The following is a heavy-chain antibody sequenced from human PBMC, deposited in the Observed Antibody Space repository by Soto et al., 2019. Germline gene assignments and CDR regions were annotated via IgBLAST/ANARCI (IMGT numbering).Heavy chain of an antibody. Sequence: EVQLVESGGGLVQPGGSLRLSCAASGFTFSSYWMTWARQAPGKGLEWVASMNRDGSEKRYVDSVEGRFTISRDNAKNSLFLQMNSQSPADTAVYYCRRDAGHRFDYWGQGSLVTVSS. CDR2: MNRDGSEK. V-gene: IGHV3-7*01. J-gene: IGHJ4*02. CDR3: RRDAGHRFDY. D-gene: IGHD6-13*01. CDR1: GFTFSSYW.